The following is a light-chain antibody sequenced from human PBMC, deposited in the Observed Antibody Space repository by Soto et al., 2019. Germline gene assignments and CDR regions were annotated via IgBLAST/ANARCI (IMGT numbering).Light chain of an antibody. J-gene: IGLJ2*01. V-gene: IGLV4-60*02. CDR1: SGHSSYI. CDR2: LEGSGTY. CDR3: ETWDSSSVI. Sequence: QPVLTQSSSASASLGSSVKLTCTLSSGHSSYIIAWHQQQPGKAPRYLMKLEGSGTYNKGSGVPDRFSGSSSGADRYLTISNLHFEDEADYYCETWDSSSVIFGGGTKLTVL.